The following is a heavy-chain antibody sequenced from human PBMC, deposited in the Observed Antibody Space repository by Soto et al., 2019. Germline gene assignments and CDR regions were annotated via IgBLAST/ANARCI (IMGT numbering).Heavy chain of an antibody. Sequence: GGSLRLSCAASGFAFSSYSMNWVRQAPGKGLEWVSYISSSSSTIYYADSVKGRFTISRDNSKNTLYLQMSGLRAEDTAVYYCVKGWAGVTGNSGYYSTTNAFDVWGQXTKVTVSS. CDR1: GFAFSSYS. V-gene: IGHV3-48*01. CDR2: ISSSSSTI. J-gene: IGHJ3*01. CDR3: VKGWAGVTGNSGYYSTTNAFDV. D-gene: IGHD3-22*01.